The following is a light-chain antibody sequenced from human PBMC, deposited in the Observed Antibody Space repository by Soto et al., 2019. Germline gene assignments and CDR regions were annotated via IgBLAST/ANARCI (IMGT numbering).Light chain of an antibody. J-gene: IGKJ4*01. CDR2: AAS. V-gene: IGKV1-9*01. CDR1: QGIGSY. CDR3: QQLSTYPST. Sequence: IQLTQSPSSLSASVGDRVTIXXRASQGIGSYLAWYQQKPGEAPKXMIFAASTLQSGVPSRFSGSGSGTDFTLTISSLQAEDFATYYCQQLSTYPSTFGGGTKVDIK.